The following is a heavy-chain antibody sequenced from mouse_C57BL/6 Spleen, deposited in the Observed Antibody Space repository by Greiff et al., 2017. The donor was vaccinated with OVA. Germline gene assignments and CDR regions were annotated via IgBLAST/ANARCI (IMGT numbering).Heavy chain of an antibody. J-gene: IGHJ2*01. D-gene: IGHD1-1*01. Sequence: LQESGPELVKPGASVKISCKASGYAFSSSWMNWVKQRPGKGLEWIGRIYPGDGDTNYNGKFKGKATLTADKSSSTAYMQLSSLTSEDSAVYFCASYYGSPYYFDYWGQGTTLTVSS. V-gene: IGHV1-82*01. CDR3: ASYYGSPYYFDY. CDR1: GYAFSSSW. CDR2: IYPGDGDT.